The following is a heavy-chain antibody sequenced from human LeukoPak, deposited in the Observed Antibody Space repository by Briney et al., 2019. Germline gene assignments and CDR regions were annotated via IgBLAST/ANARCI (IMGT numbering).Heavy chain of an antibody. CDR3: ARDRDYSNTERGFDY. D-gene: IGHD4-11*01. Sequence: ASVKVSCKTSGYTFTDYYIHWVRQAPGQGLEWMGWINPNSGETNSAQKFQGRVTMTGDTSISTGYMELRRVTPDDTAVYYCARDRDYSNTERGFDYWGQGTLVTVSS. V-gene: IGHV1-2*02. CDR2: INPNSGET. J-gene: IGHJ4*02. CDR1: GYTFTDYY.